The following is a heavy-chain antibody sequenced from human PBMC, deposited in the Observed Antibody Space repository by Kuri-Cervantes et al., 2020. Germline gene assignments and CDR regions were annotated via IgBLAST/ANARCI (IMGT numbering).Heavy chain of an antibody. CDR2: IKQDGSEK. D-gene: IGHD3-22*01. CDR3: ARERYYDIGAFDI. Sequence: GESLKISCEASGFTLSSYWMSWVRQAPGKGLEWLANIKQDGSEKYYVDSVKGRFTISRDNSKNTLYLQMNSLRAEDTAVYYCARERYYDIGAFDIWGQGTMVTVSS. V-gene: IGHV3-7*03. CDR1: GFTLSSYW. J-gene: IGHJ3*02.